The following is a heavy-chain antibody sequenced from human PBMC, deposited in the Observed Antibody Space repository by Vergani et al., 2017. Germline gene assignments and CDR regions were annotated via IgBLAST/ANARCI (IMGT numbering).Heavy chain of an antibody. Sequence: VQLLESGGGLAQPGGSLRLSCAASGFTFSDYYMSWIRQAPGKGLEWVSYISSSGSTIYYADSVKGRFTISRDNAKNSLYLQMNSLRAEDTAVYYCARDKGIAALYFDYWGQGTLVTVSS. D-gene: IGHD6-6*01. V-gene: IGHV3-11*01. CDR1: GFTFSDYY. CDR3: ARDKGIAALYFDY. CDR2: ISSSGSTI. J-gene: IGHJ4*02.